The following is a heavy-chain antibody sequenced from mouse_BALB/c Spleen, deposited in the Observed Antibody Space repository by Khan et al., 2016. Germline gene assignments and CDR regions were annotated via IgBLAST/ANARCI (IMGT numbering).Heavy chain of an antibody. CDR1: GFSIIAYG. J-gene: IGHJ4*01. CDR3: ARDGWGYYAMDY. CDR2: IWGDGST. D-gene: IGHD2-2*01. Sequence: QVQLKESGPGLVAPSQSLSITCTVSGFSIIAYGVNWVRQPPGKGLEWLGMIWGDGSTDYNSALKSRLNITKDKSKSQVFLKMNSMQTDDTAKYXCARDGWGYYAMDYWGQGTSVTVSS. V-gene: IGHV2-6-7*01.